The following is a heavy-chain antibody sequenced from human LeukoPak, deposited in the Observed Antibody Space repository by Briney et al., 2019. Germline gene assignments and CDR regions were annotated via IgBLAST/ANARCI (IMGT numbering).Heavy chain of an antibody. J-gene: IGHJ4*02. CDR3: ARIYCSSTSCYQFDY. Sequence: SETLSLTCSVSGGSISGYYWSWIRQPPGKGLEWIGYIYYSGSTNLNPSLKSRVTISVDTSKSQFSLKLTSVTAADTAVYYCARIYCSSTSCYQFDYWGQGTLVTVSS. CDR1: GGSISGYY. V-gene: IGHV4-59*01. D-gene: IGHD2-2*01. CDR2: IYYSGST.